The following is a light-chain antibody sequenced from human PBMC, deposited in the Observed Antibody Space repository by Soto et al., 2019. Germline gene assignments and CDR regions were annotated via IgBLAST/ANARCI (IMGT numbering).Light chain of an antibody. CDR2: VGTGGIVG. CDR1: TGYNDYK. Sequence: QPVLTQPPSASASLGASVTLTCTLSTGYNDYKVDWYQQRPGKGPRFVMRVGTGGIVGSKGDGIPDRFSVLGSGLNRYLTIKNIQEEGESDYYCGADLGSGSNFVYVFGTGTKVTVL. V-gene: IGLV9-49*01. CDR3: GADLGSGSNFVYV. J-gene: IGLJ1*01.